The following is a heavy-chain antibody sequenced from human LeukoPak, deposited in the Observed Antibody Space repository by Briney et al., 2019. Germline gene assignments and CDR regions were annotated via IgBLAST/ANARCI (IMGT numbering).Heavy chain of an antibody. Sequence: PGGSLRLFCAASGFTFSSYAMSWVRQAPGKGLEWVSAISGSGGGTYYADSVKGRFTISRDNSKNTLYLQMNSLRAEDTAVYYCAKDSRAVAGTGAFGAFDIWGQGTMVTVSS. V-gene: IGHV3-23*01. D-gene: IGHD6-19*01. J-gene: IGHJ3*02. CDR2: ISGSGGGT. CDR3: AKDSRAVAGTGAFGAFDI. CDR1: GFTFSSYA.